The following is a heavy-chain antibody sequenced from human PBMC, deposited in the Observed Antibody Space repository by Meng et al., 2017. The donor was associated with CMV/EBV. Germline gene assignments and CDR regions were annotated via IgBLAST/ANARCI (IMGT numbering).Heavy chain of an antibody. Sequence: ITLKESGPTLVQPTQTLPLDCTFSGFSLSTSGVGVGWIRQPPGKALEWLALIYWDDDKRYSPSLKSRLTITKDTSKNQVVLTMTNMDPVDTATYYCARIAAAGRFDYWGQGTLVTVSS. CDR1: GFSLSTSGVG. J-gene: IGHJ4*02. D-gene: IGHD6-13*01. CDR2: IYWDDDK. CDR3: ARIAAAGRFDY. V-gene: IGHV2-5*02.